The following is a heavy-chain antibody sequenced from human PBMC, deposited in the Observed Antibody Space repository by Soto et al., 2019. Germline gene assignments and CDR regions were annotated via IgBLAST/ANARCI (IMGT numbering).Heavy chain of an antibody. J-gene: IGHJ4*02. V-gene: IGHV4-61*01. CDR1: GGSVNIGTYY. D-gene: IGHD2-21*01. CDR3: TRGGDPYKTGH. Sequence: SETLSLTCTVPGGSVNIGTYYGSWIRQPPGKGLEWIGFIHYSGSTNYNPSLKGRVTMSVDTSKNQFSLKLTSVNTADTAIYYCTRGGDPYKTGHWGQGTLVTVSS. CDR2: IHYSGST.